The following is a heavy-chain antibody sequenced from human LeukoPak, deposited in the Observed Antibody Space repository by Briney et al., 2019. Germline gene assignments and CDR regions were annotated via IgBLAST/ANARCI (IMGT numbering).Heavy chain of an antibody. D-gene: IGHD1-1*01. V-gene: IGHV6-1*01. J-gene: IGHJ4*02. CDR3: VRSYDWVFDY. Sequence: SQTLSLTCAISGDSVSRHDLTWDWVRQSPSRGLEWLGRTFYRSKWYNDYAVSVKNRITVSPDTSKNQFSLHLNSVTPEDTAVYYCVRSYDWVFDYWGQGTRVTVSS. CDR2: TFYRSKWYN. CDR1: GDSVSRHDLT.